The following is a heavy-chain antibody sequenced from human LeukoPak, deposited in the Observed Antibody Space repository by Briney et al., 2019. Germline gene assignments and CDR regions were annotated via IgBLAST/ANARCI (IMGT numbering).Heavy chain of an antibody. V-gene: IGHV7-4-1*02. CDR3: AKTLYSSSWHSSYYYYYYGMDV. Sequence: GASVKVSCKASGYTFTSYAMNWVRQAPGQGLEWMGWINTNTGNPTYAQGFTGRFVFSLDTSVSTAYLQISSLKAEDTAVYYCAKTLYSSSWHSSYYYYYYGMDVWGQGTTVTVSS. D-gene: IGHD6-13*01. CDR2: INTNTGNP. CDR1: GYTFTSYA. J-gene: IGHJ6*02.